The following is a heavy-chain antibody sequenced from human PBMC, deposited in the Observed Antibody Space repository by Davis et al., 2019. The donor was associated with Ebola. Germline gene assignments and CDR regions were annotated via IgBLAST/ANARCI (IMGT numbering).Heavy chain of an antibody. J-gene: IGHJ4*02. V-gene: IGHV4-34*01. CDR3: ARDRGDSSGYYYFDY. D-gene: IGHD3-22*01. CDR2: INHSGST. Sequence: MPGGSLRLSCAVYGGSFSGYYWSWIRQPPGKGLEWIGEINHSGSTNYNPSLKSRVTISVDTSKNQFSLKLSSVTAADTAVYYCARDRGDSSGYYYFDYWGQGTLVTVSS. CDR1: GGSFSGYY.